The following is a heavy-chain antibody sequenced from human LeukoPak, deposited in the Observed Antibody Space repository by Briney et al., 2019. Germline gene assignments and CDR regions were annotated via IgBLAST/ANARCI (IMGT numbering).Heavy chain of an antibody. Sequence: GGSLRLSCGASGFIFSHYWMSWVRQAPGKGLEWVANIKQDGSEKYYVDSVKGRFTISRDNAKSSLYLQMNSLRAEDTAVYYCAREDQVEISGWYSYYYMDVWGKGTTVTVSS. D-gene: IGHD6-19*01. CDR2: IKQDGSEK. CDR3: AREDQVEISGWYSYYYMDV. J-gene: IGHJ6*03. V-gene: IGHV3-7*01. CDR1: GFIFSHYW.